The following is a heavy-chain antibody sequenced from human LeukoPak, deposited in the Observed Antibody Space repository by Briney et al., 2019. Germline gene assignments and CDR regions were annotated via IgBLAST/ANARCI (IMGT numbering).Heavy chain of an antibody. J-gene: IGHJ6*02. CDR2: ISGSSGTI. Sequence: GGSLRLSCAASGFTFCMFSINWVRQAPGEGLEWVSYISGSSGTIYYADSVKGRFTISRDNAKNSLYLQMNSLRDEDTAVYYCAKDISGWFGYNYYGMDVWGQGTTVTVSS. CDR1: GFTFCMFS. CDR3: AKDISGWFGYNYYGMDV. V-gene: IGHV3-48*02. D-gene: IGHD6-19*01.